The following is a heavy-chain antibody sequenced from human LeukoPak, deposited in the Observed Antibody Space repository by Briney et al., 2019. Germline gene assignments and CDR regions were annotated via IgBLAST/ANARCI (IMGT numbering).Heavy chain of an antibody. CDR1: GYTLNTSP. D-gene: IGHD2-8*02. CDR2: INTRNGDT. V-gene: IGHV1-3*04. Sequence: RAASMKVSCKGSGYTLNTSPLHWVRQAPGQRLEWMGWINTRNGDTRYSQKFQGRVTFTRDTSATTSYMELRSLRSEDTAVYDCARDTHYWSFDYWAQGTLVTVSS. J-gene: IGHJ4*02. CDR3: ARDTHYWSFDY.